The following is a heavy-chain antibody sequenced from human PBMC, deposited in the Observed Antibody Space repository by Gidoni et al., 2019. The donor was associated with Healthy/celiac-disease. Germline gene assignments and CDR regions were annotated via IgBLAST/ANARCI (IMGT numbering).Heavy chain of an antibody. V-gene: IGHV3-53*01. Sequence: EVQLVESGGGLIQPGGSLRLSCAASGFTVSSNYMSWVRQAPGKGLAWVSVIYSGGSTYYADSVKGRFTISRDNSKNTLYLQMNSLRAEDTAVYYCAREDNYYYGMDVWGQGTTVTVSS. CDR3: AREDNYYYGMDV. CDR1: GFTVSSNY. CDR2: IYSGGST. J-gene: IGHJ6*02.